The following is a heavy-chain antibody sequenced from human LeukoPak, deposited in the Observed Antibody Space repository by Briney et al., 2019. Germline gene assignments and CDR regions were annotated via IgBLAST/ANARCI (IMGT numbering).Heavy chain of an antibody. Sequence: TSETLSLTCTVSGDSIGSSTYSWGWIRQPPGMGLEWIGSIFYSGTTYYNPSLKSRVTISVDTSENQFSLKLSSMTAADTAVYYCARHRWTGTFNFDYWGQGTLVTVSS. CDR2: IFYSGTT. CDR1: GDSIGSSTYS. D-gene: IGHD1-1*01. CDR3: ARHRWTGTFNFDY. J-gene: IGHJ4*02. V-gene: IGHV4-39*01.